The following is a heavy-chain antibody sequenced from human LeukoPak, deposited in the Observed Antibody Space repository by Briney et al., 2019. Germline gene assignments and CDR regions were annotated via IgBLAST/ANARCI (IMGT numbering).Heavy chain of an antibody. CDR2: ISAYNGNT. CDR1: GYTFTSYG. J-gene: IGHJ6*02. CDR3: ASPLAVAEPYYYYGMDV. D-gene: IGHD6-19*01. Sequence: ASVKVSCKASGYTFTSYGISWVRQAPGQGLEWMGWISAYNGNTNYAQKLQGRATMTTDTSTSTAYMELRSLRSDDTAVYYCASPLAVAEPYYYYGMDVWGQGTTVTVSS. V-gene: IGHV1-18*01.